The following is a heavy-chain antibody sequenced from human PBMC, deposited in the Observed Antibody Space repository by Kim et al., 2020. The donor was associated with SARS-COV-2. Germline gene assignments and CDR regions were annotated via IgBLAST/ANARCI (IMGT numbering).Heavy chain of an antibody. J-gene: IGHJ6*02. CDR2: IRTYNGNT. CDR1: GYTFTSYG. CDR3: ARGGWLRKRGLDV. Sequence: ASVKVSCKASGYTFTSYGISWVRQAPGQGLEWMGWIRTYNGNTKYAQRLQGRLTMTTDTSTSTAYRELRSLKSDDTAVYYCARGGWLRKRGLDVWGQGTTVTVSS. D-gene: IGHD5-12*01. V-gene: IGHV1-18*01.